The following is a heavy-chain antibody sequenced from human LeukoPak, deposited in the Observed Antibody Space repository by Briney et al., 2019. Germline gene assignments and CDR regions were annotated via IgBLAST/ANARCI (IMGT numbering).Heavy chain of an antibody. Sequence: PGGSLRLSCAASGFTFGSYSMNWVRQAPGKGLEWVSSISSSSSYIYYADSVKGRFTISRDNAKNSLYLQMNSLRAEDTAVYYCARVASSGWSPRNDAFDIWGQGTMVTVSS. D-gene: IGHD6-19*01. CDR2: ISSSSSYI. V-gene: IGHV3-21*01. CDR3: ARVASSGWSPRNDAFDI. CDR1: GFTFGSYS. J-gene: IGHJ3*02.